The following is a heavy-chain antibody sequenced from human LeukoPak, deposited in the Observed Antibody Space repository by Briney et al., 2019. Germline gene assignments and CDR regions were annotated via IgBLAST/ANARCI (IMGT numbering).Heavy chain of an antibody. CDR3: AKDDPSVAGYDPFFDY. V-gene: IGHV3-23*01. J-gene: IGHJ4*02. Sequence: PGGSLRLSCEASGFTFSSYAMSWVRQAPGKGLEWVSGISTNGGSTSYADSVKGRLTISRDNPRNMLYMEMNSLRAEDTAVYYCAKDDPSVAGYDPFFDYWGQGTLVTVSS. CDR2: ISTNGGST. CDR1: GFTFSSYA. D-gene: IGHD5-12*01.